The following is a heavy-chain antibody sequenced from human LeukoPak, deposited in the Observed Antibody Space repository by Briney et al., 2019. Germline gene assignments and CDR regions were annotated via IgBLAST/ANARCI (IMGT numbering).Heavy chain of an antibody. J-gene: IGHJ4*02. CDR2: MYYSGSS. Sequence: SQTLSLTCTVSGGSISGGGYFWSWIRQPPGRGLEWIGYMYYSGSSYYHPSLKSRVTISVDTSKNQFSLKRSSVTAADTAVYYCARDRSGLSYFDYWGQGTLVTVSS. V-gene: IGHV4-31*03. D-gene: IGHD5-12*01. CDR3: ARDRSGLSYFDY. CDR1: GGSISGGGYF.